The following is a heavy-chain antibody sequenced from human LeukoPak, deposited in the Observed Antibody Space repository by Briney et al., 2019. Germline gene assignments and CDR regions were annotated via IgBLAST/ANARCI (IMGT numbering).Heavy chain of an antibody. J-gene: IGHJ4*02. CDR2: INPNSGGT. Sequence: ASVKVSCKASGYTFTGYYMHWVRQAPGQGLEWMGWINPNSGGTNYAQKFQGRVTMTRDTSISTAYMELSRLRSEDTAVYYCARVGRGYCSSTSCPGEGTFDYWGQGTLVTVSS. D-gene: IGHD2-2*01. CDR3: ARVGRGYCSSTSCPGEGTFDY. CDR1: GYTFTGYY. V-gene: IGHV1-2*02.